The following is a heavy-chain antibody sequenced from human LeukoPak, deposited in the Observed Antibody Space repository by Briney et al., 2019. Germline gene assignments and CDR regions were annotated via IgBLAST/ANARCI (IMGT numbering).Heavy chain of an antibody. Sequence: PSQTLSLTCAISGDSVSSNSAAWNWIRQSPSGGLEWLGRTYYRSKWYNDYAVSVKSRITINPDTSKNQFSLQLNSVTPEDTAVYYCVRFGELLGGFDYWGQGTLVTVSS. J-gene: IGHJ4*02. V-gene: IGHV6-1*01. CDR2: TYYRSKWYN. D-gene: IGHD3-10*01. CDR1: GDSVSSNSAA. CDR3: VRFGELLGGFDY.